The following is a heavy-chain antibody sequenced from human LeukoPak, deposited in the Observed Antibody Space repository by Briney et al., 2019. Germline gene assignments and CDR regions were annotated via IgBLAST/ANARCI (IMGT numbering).Heavy chain of an antibody. J-gene: IGHJ6*02. CDR3: ARGYPCSGTSCYLDYYYYYGMDV. Sequence: SETLSLTCTVSGGSISRSSYYWGWIRQPPGKGLEWIGTIYNSGTTYYNPSLKSRVTISVDTSKIQFSLRLSSVTAADTAVYYCARGYPCSGTSCYLDYYYYYGMDVWGQGTTVTVSS. CDR2: IYNSGTT. V-gene: IGHV4-39*01. CDR1: GGSISRSSYY. D-gene: IGHD2-2*01.